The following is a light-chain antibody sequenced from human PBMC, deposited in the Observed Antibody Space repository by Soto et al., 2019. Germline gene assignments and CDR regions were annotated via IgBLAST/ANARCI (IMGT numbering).Light chain of an antibody. J-gene: IGKJ5*01. CDR2: EAS. CDR1: QSVSSY. Sequence: VVLTKDPASLSLSKGVEATGPFRASQSVSSYLAWYQQKPGQAPRLLMYEASNRATGIPARFSCGGYGTAYALALRCLQSDESALHICQQRGNRITWGEGTRLEIK. CDR3: QQRGNRIT. V-gene: IGKV3-11*01.